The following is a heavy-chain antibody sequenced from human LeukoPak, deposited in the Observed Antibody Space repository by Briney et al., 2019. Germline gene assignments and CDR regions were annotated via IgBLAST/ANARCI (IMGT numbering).Heavy chain of an antibody. D-gene: IGHD2-21*01. Sequence: PGGSLRLSCLASRLTFNTYWMHWVRQVPGKGPVWVSRINPDGSVTWDADSVRGRFIISRDDAKNTLYLQMNSLRAEDTALYYCAREAPAYGERYFVSWGQGTLVTVSS. CDR3: AREAPAYGERYFVS. V-gene: IGHV3-74*01. CDR2: INPDGSVT. J-gene: IGHJ4*02. CDR1: RLTFNTYW.